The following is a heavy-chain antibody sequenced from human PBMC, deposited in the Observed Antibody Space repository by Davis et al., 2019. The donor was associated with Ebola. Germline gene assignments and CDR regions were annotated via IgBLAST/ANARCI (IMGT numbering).Heavy chain of an antibody. D-gene: IGHD3-10*01. CDR1: GYTFTSYA. J-gene: IGHJ6*04. V-gene: IGHV1-18*01. CDR2: ISAYNGST. CDR3: ARGWFGELVYYYGMDV. Sequence: AASVKVSCKASGYTFTSYAMHWVRQAPGQRLEWMGWISAYNGSTNYAQKLQGRVTMTTDTSTSTAYMELRSLRSEDTAVYYCARGWFGELVYYYGMDVWGKGTTVTVSS.